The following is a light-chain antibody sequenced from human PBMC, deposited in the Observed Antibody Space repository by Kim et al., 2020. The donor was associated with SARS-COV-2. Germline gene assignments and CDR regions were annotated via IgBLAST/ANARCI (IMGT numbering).Light chain of an antibody. CDR1: QSVLYSSNNKNY. Sequence: RATINCKSSQSVLYSSNNKNYLAWYQQKPGQPPKLLIYWASTRESGVPDRFSGSGSGKDFTLTISSLQAEDVAVYYCQQYYSTPYSFGQGTKLEI. V-gene: IGKV4-1*01. CDR2: WAS. J-gene: IGKJ2*03. CDR3: QQYYSTPYS.